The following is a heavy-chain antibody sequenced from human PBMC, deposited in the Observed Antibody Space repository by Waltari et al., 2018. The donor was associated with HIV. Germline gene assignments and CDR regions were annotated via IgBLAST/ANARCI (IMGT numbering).Heavy chain of an antibody. V-gene: IGHV3-74*01. J-gene: IGHJ6*02. Sequence: EVQLVESGGVLVQPGGSLRLSCAASGFTFRTEWRHWVRQGPGKGLVWVSGIHNDGSSTSYADSVKGRFTISRDNAKNTLFLQMNSLRVEDTAVYYCTRDGGGHPFVGYGMDVWGQGTTVTVSS. CDR3: TRDGGGHPFVGYGMDV. CDR2: IHNDGSST. CDR1: GFTFRTEW. D-gene: IGHD3-16*01.